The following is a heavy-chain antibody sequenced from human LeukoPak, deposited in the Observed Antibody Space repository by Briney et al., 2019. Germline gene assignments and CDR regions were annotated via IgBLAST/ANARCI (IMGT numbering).Heavy chain of an antibody. J-gene: IGHJ4*02. V-gene: IGHV1-2*02. Sequence: ASVKVSCKASEYTFTGYYMHWVRQAPGQGLEWMGWINPNSGGTNYAQKFQGRVTMTRDTSISTAYMELSRLRSDDTAVHYCARDSGETGFWSGSYFDYWGQGTLVTVSS. CDR2: INPNSGGT. D-gene: IGHD3-3*01. CDR1: EYTFTGYY. CDR3: ARDSGETGFWSGSYFDY.